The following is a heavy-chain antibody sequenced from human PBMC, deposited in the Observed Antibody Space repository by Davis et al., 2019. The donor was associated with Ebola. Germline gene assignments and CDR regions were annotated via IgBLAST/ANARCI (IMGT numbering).Heavy chain of an antibody. J-gene: IGHJ4*02. CDR1: GYTFTSYA. V-gene: IGHV1-3*01. Sequence: ASVKVSCKASGYTFTSYAMHWVRQAPGQRLEWMGWVNAGNGNTKYSQKFQGRVTITRDTSASTAYMELSSLRSEDTAVYYCARGSGSSSWYFDYWGQGTLVTVSS. CDR3: ARGSGSSSWYFDY. D-gene: IGHD6-13*01. CDR2: VNAGNGNT.